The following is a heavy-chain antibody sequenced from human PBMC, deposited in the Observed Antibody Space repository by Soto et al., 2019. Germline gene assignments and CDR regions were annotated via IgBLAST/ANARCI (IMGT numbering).Heavy chain of an antibody. D-gene: IGHD3-10*01. CDR3: AREAWHDPGGNFDY. Sequence: QVQLVESGGGVVQPGRSLRLSCAASGFTFSSYAMHWVRQAPGKGLEWVAVISYDGSNKYYADSVKGRFTISRDNSKNTLYLQMNSLRAEDTAVYYCAREAWHDPGGNFDYWGQGTLVTVSS. J-gene: IGHJ4*02. CDR1: GFTFSSYA. V-gene: IGHV3-30-3*01. CDR2: ISYDGSNK.